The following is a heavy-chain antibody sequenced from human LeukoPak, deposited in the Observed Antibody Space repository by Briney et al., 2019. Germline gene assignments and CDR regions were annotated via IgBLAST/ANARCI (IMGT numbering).Heavy chain of an antibody. D-gene: IGHD1-26*01. Sequence: GGSLRLSCAASGFTFSSYAMSWVRQAPGGGLVCVSRINSEGTSTSYADSVKGRFTISRDNAKNTLYLQMNSLRAEDTAVYYCARAIHLVGAFDIWGQGTMVTVSS. J-gene: IGHJ3*02. CDR3: ARAIHLVGAFDI. V-gene: IGHV3-74*01. CDR1: GFTFSSYA. CDR2: INSEGTST.